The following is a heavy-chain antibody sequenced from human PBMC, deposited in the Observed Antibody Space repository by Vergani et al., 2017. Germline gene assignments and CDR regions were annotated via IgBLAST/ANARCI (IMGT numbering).Heavy chain of an antibody. Sequence: EVQLLESGGRLVQPGGSLRLSCVASGFAFSRYAMSWVRQAPGKGLEWVSGLTASGSGISYADSVRRRFTISRDNSKNTLFLQMDSLRAEDTAVYYCAKSGWLQHFGAHYFDSWGQGILVTVSS. CDR3: AKSGWLQHFGAHYFDS. J-gene: IGHJ4*02. V-gene: IGHV3-23*01. CDR2: LTASGSGI. D-gene: IGHD5-24*01. CDR1: GFAFSRYA.